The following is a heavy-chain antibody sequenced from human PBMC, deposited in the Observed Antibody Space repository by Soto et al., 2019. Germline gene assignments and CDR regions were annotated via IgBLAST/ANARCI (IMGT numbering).Heavy chain of an antibody. CDR1: GYTFTDYY. CDR2: VDPEDGET. J-gene: IGHJ6*02. Sequence: GASVKVSCKVSGYTFTDYYMHWVQQAPGKGLEWMGLVDPEDGETIYAEKFQGRVTITADTSTDTAYMELSSLRSEDTAVYYCATRAPSRGVLMVYAIRYGMDVWGQGTTVTVSS. D-gene: IGHD2-8*01. CDR3: ATRAPSRGVLMVYAIRYGMDV. V-gene: IGHV1-69-2*01.